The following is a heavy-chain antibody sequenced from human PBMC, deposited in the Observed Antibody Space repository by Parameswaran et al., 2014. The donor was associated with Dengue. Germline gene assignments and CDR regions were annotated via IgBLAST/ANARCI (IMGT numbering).Heavy chain of an antibody. CDR2: ISGSGGST. V-gene: IGHV3-23*01. Sequence: RWIRQPPGKGLEWVSAISGSGGSTYYADSVKGRFTISRDNSKNTLYLQMNSLRAEDTAVYYCAKGGAVFGIAARLPFDYWGQGTLVTVSS. D-gene: IGHD6-6*01. J-gene: IGHJ4*02. CDR3: AKGGAVFGIAARLPFDY.